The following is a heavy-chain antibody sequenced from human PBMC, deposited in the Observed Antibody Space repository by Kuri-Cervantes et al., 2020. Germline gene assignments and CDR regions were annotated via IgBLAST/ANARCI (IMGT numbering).Heavy chain of an antibody. Sequence: GESLKISCKGSGYSFTSYWIAWVRQMPGKGLEWMGIIYPGDSDARYSPSFQGQVTISADKSVSTAYLQWSSLKASDTAMYYCARVIVVVVAARGYYLDFWGQGTLVTVSS. CDR3: ARVIVVVVAARGYYLDF. CDR2: IYPGDSDA. J-gene: IGHJ4*02. D-gene: IGHD2-15*01. CDR1: GYSFTSYW. V-gene: IGHV5-51*01.